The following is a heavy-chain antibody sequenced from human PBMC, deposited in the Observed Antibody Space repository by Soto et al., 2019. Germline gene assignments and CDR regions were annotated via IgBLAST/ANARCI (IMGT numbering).Heavy chain of an antibody. CDR1: GFSLSTSGVG. J-gene: IGHJ3*02. CDR2: IYWDDDK. D-gene: IGHD3-22*01. V-gene: IGHV2-5*02. CDR3: AHYYYDSSGRHHDAFDI. Sequence: SGPTLVNPTHTLTLTCTFSGFSLSTSGVGVGWIRQPPGKALEWLAPIYWDDDKRYSPSLKSRLTITKDTSKNQVVLTMTNMDPVDTATYYCAHYYYDSSGRHHDAFDIWGQGTMVTVSS.